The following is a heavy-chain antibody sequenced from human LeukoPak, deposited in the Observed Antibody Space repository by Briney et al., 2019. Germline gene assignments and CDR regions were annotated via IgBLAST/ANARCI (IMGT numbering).Heavy chain of an antibody. J-gene: IGHJ5*02. CDR1: GDSISSGGYY. D-gene: IGHD5-18*01. CDR3: ARDGGGVGYSYVIDL. V-gene: IGHV4-31*03. Sequence: PSETLSLTCTVSGDSISSGGYYWIWIRQHPGRGLEWIGYIYDSGITYYSPFLESRVSMSIDTSKNQFSLKLRSVTAADTAVYYCARDGGGVGYSYVIDLWGRGTLVTVSS. CDR2: IYDSGIT.